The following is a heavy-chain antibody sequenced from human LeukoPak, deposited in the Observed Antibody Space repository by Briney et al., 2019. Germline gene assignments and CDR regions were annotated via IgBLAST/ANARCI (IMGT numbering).Heavy chain of an antibody. CDR2: IYNSGAGI. CDR3: AKDVAPDSGWDLDY. CDR1: GFTFSTYT. Sequence: GGSLRLSCAASGFTFSTYTMSWVRQAPGKGLEWVSSIYNSGAGIFYADSVKGRFTISRDNSKNTLYLQMNSLRAEDTAVYYCAKDVAPDSGWDLDYWGQGTLVTVSS. J-gene: IGHJ4*02. D-gene: IGHD6-19*01. V-gene: IGHV3-23*01.